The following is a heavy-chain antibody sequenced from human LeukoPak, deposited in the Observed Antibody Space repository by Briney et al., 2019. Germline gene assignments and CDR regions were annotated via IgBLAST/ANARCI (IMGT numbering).Heavy chain of an antibody. CDR1: GFTFSSYG. CDR3: AKAQNYYDSSGYPGPFDY. Sequence: PGGSLRLSCAASGFTFSSYGMHWVRQAPGKGLEWVAVISYDGSNKYYADSVKGRFTISRDNSKNTLYLQMNSLRAEDTAVYYCAKAQNYYDSSGYPGPFDYWGQGTLVTVSS. CDR2: ISYDGSNK. D-gene: IGHD3-22*01. V-gene: IGHV3-30*18. J-gene: IGHJ4*02.